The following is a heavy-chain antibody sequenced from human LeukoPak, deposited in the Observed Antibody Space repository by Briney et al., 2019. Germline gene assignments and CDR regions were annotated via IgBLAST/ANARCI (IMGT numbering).Heavy chain of an antibody. CDR3: AKHRSSRGYFDY. CDR1: GFTFSGYA. D-gene: IGHD2-2*01. V-gene: IGHV3-23*01. CDR2: ISGSGGST. J-gene: IGHJ4*02. Sequence: PGGSLRLSCAASGFTFSGYAMSWVRQAPGKGLEWVSAISGSGGSTYYADSVKGRFTISRDNSKNTLYLQMNSLRAEDTAVYYCAKHRSSRGYFDYWGQGTLVTVSS.